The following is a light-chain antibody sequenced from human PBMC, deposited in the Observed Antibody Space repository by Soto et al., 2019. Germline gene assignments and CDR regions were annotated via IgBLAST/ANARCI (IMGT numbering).Light chain of an antibody. CDR2: AAS. J-gene: IGKJ1*01. CDR3: HQRQSWPRT. V-gene: IGKV1-12*01. CDR1: QGISSW. Sequence: DIQMTQSPSSVSASVGDRVTITCRASQGISSWLAWYQQKPLKAPKLLIYAASTLQSGVPSRFSGSGSETEFTLTISSLQPEDFATYYCHQRQSWPRTFGQGTKVDIK.